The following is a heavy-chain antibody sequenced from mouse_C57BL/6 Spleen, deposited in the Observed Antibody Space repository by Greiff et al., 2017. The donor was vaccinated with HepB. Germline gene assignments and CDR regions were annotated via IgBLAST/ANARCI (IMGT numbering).Heavy chain of an antibody. CDR1: GFTFSSYG. CDR3: ARHGLSSQLRLPDY. D-gene: IGHD3-2*02. V-gene: IGHV5-6*01. J-gene: IGHJ2*01. Sequence: EVKLVESGGDLVKPGGSLKLSCAASGFTFSSYGMSWVRQTPDKRLEWVATISSGGSYTYYPDSVKGRFTISRDNAKNTLYLQMSSLKSEDTAMYYCARHGLSSQLRLPDYWGQGTTLTVSS. CDR2: ISSGGSYT.